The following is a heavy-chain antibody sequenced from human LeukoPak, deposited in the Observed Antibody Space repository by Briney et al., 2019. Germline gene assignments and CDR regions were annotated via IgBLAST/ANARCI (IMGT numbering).Heavy chain of an antibody. Sequence: SETLSLTCTVSSGSINSYYWNWTRQPPGKGLEWIGYVYYSENIYYGPSLKSRVTISVDTSKKQFSLKLNSVTAADTAVYYCAAGITGRTIDYWGQGTPVTVSS. J-gene: IGHJ4*02. V-gene: IGHV4-59*01. CDR2: VYYSENI. D-gene: IGHD1-20*01. CDR1: SGSINSYY. CDR3: AAGITGRTIDY.